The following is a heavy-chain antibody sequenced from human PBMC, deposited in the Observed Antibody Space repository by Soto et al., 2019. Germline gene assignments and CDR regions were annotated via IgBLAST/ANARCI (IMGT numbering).Heavy chain of an antibody. Sequence: QVQLVESGGGVVQPGRSLRLSCAASGFTFSSYAMHWVRQAPGKGLEWVAVISYDGSNKYYADSVKGRFTISRDNSKNTVYLKMNSLRAEDTAVYYCASSRGYSGYELFDYWGQGTLVTVSS. CDR1: GFTFSSYA. V-gene: IGHV3-30-3*01. CDR2: ISYDGSNK. CDR3: ASSRGYSGYELFDY. D-gene: IGHD5-12*01. J-gene: IGHJ4*02.